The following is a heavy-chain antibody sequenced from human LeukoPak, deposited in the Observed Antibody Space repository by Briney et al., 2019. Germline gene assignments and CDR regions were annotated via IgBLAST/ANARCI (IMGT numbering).Heavy chain of an antibody. J-gene: IGHJ4*02. Sequence: GGSLRLSCAASGFTFSSYSMNWVRQAPGKGLEWVSYISSSSSTIYYADSVKGRFTISRDNAKNSLYLQMNSLRAEDTAVYYCARRPLDVWGSYRFDYWAQGTLVTVSS. CDR1: GFTFSSYS. CDR3: ARRPLDVWGSYRFDY. CDR2: ISSSSSTI. V-gene: IGHV3-48*01. D-gene: IGHD3-16*02.